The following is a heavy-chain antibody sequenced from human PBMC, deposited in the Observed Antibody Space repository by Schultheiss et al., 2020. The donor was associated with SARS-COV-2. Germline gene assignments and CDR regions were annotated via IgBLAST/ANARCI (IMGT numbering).Heavy chain of an antibody. CDR2: IYNDGRRT. CDR1: GFTFSSHW. D-gene: IGHD2-8*01. V-gene: IGHV3-74*01. CDR3: TRDSLITTTGVEFDY. Sequence: GGSLRLSCAASGFTFSSHWMHWVRQAPGKGPEWVSRIYNDGRRTDYADSVKGRFTISRDNARNTLYLQMKSLRVEDTAVYYCTRDSLITTTGVEFDYWGQGTLVTVSS. J-gene: IGHJ4*02.